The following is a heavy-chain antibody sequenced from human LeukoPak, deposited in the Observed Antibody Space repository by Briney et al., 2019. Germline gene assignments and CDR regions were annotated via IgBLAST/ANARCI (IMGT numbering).Heavy chain of an antibody. CDR2: IYHSGST. D-gene: IGHD3-9*01. CDR3: ARQYPLRYFDWLFTRTSNWFDP. Sequence: PSETLSLTCAVSGGSISSSNWWSWVRPPPGKGLEWIGEIYHSGSTNYNPSLKSRVTISVDTSKNQFSLKLSSVTAADTAVYYCARQYPLRYFDWLFTRTSNWFDPWGQGTLVTVSS. V-gene: IGHV4-4*02. J-gene: IGHJ5*02. CDR1: GGSISSSNW.